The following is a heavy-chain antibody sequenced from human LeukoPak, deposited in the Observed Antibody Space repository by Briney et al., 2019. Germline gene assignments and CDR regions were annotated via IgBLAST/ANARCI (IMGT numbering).Heavy chain of an antibody. J-gene: IGHJ4*02. CDR3: AGDVASSDY. CDR2: IRRKVDSYTT. Sequence: GGSLRLSCAASGFIFSDYFMDWVRQAPGKGLEWVGRIRRKVDSYTTEYDASVKGRFTISRDDSKNSVYLQMNSLKTEDTAVYYCAGDVASSDYWGQGALVTVPS. D-gene: IGHD3-10*01. CDR1: GFIFSDYF. V-gene: IGHV3-72*01.